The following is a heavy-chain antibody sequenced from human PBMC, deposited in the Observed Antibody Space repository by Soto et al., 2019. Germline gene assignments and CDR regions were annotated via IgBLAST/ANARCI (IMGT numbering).Heavy chain of an antibody. CDR3: ARIKTAPKTKFGSGIPWIDL. CDR1: GYTFTSYG. J-gene: IGHJ2*01. D-gene: IGHD3-10*01. V-gene: IGHV1-18*04. Sequence: SSVKVSCKDAGYTFTSYGISWVRQAPGQGLEWMGWISAYNGNTNYAQKLQGRVTMTTDTSTSTAYMELRSLRSDDTAVYYCARIKTAPKTKFGSGIPWIDLWGR. CDR2: ISAYNGNT.